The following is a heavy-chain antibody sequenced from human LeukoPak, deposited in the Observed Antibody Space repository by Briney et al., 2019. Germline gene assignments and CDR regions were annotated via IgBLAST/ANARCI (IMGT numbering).Heavy chain of an antibody. J-gene: IGHJ6*02. CDR1: GDSISRYY. Sequence: PSETLSLTCTVSGDSISRYYWGWIRQPAGKGLEWIGRIYTSGSTNYNPSLKSRVTMSVDTSKNQFSLKLSSVTAADTAVYYCARGDYYYGMDVWGQGTTVTVSS. CDR2: IYTSGST. V-gene: IGHV4-4*07. CDR3: ARGDYYYGMDV.